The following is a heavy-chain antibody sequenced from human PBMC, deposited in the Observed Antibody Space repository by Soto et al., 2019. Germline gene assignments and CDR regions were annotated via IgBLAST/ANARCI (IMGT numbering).Heavy chain of an antibody. Sequence: QVQLVESGGGVVQPGRSLRLSCAASGFTFSGYGMHWVRHAPGKGLEWVAVIWYDGSNKYYADSVKGRFTISRDNSKNTLYLQMNSLRAEDTAVYYCARQGMPDSIWFSPYYYAMDVWGQGTTVTVSS. CDR1: GFTFSGYG. V-gene: IGHV3-33*01. D-gene: IGHD6-13*01. J-gene: IGHJ6*02. CDR2: IWYDGSNK. CDR3: ARQGMPDSIWFSPYYYAMDV.